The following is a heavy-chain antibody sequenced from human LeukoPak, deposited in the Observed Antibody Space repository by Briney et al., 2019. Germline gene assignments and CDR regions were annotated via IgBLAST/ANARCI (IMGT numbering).Heavy chain of an antibody. CDR1: GYTFTGYY. D-gene: IGHD2-15*01. CDR3: ARDGIGYCSGGSCYSYGNWFDP. CDR2: INPNSGGT. V-gene: IGHV1-2*02. Sequence: ASVKVSCKASGYTFTGYYMHWVRQAPGQGLEWMGWINPNSGGTNYAQKFQGRVTMTRDTSISTAYMELSRLRSDDTAVYYCARDGIGYCSGGSCYSYGNWFDPWGQGTLVTVSS. J-gene: IGHJ5*02.